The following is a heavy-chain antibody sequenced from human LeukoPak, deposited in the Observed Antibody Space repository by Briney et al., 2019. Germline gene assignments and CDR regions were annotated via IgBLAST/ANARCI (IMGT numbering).Heavy chain of an antibody. J-gene: IGHJ6*02. D-gene: IGHD5-12*01. CDR1: GFTFSSYW. Sequence: PGGSLRLSCAASGFTFSSYWMHWVRQAPGKGLVWVSRINSDGSSTSYADSVKGRFTISRDNAKNTLYLQMNSLRAEDTAVYYCAREWSGYDFYKYGMDVWGQGTTVTVSS. CDR3: AREWSGYDFYKYGMDV. V-gene: IGHV3-74*01. CDR2: INSDGSST.